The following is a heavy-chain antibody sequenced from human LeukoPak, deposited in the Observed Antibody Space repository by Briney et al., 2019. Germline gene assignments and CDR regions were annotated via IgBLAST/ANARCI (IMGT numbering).Heavy chain of an antibody. CDR2: INHSGST. CDR1: GGSFSGCY. D-gene: IGHD2-15*01. J-gene: IGHJ5*02. V-gene: IGHV4-34*01. CDR3: ARGRIKYCSGGSCYSGSGWFDP. Sequence: SETLSLTCAVYGGSFSGCYWSWIRQPPGKGLEWIGEINHSGSTNYNPSLKSRVTISVDTSKNQFSLKLSSVTAADTAVYYCARGRIKYCSGGSCYSGSGWFDPWGQGTLVTVSS.